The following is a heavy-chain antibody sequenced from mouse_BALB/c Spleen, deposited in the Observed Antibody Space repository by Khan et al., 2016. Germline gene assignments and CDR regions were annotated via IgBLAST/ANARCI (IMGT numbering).Heavy chain of an antibody. Sequence: QIQLVQSGPELKKPGETVKISCKASGYTFTNYGMNWVKQAPGKGLKWMGWINTNTGEPTYAEEFKGRFAFSLETSASTAYLQINNLKNEDTATYFCANYRCGFAYWGQGTLVTVSA. CDR3: ANYRCGFAY. V-gene: IGHV9-3*02. D-gene: IGHD2-14*01. J-gene: IGHJ3*01. CDR1: GYTFTNYG. CDR2: INTNTGEP.